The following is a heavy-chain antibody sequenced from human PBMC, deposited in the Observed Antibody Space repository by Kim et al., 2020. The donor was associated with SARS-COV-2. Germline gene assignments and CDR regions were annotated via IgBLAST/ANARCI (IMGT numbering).Heavy chain of an antibody. V-gene: IGHV4-34*01. Sequence: SETLSLTCAVYGGSFSGYYWSWIRQPPGKGLEWIGEINHSGSTNYNPSLKSRVTISVDTSKNQFSLKLSSVTAADTAVYYCARDIKKQLWLNFDYWVQGT. D-gene: IGHD5-18*01. CDR1: GGSFSGYY. CDR3: ARDIKKQLWLNFDY. J-gene: IGHJ4*02. CDR2: INHSGST.